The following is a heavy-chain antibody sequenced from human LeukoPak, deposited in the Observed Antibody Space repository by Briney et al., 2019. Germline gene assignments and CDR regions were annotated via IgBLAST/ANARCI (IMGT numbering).Heavy chain of an antibody. CDR3: ARGLLIYDFWSAAGRPNWFDP. CDR1: GYTFTSYG. CDR2: ISAYNGNT. D-gene: IGHD3-3*01. J-gene: IGHJ5*02. Sequence: GASVKVSCKASGYTFTSYGISWVRQAPGQGLEWMGWISAYNGNTNYAQKLQGRVTMTTDTSTSTAYMELRSLRSDDTAVYYCARGLLIYDFWSAAGRPNWFDPWGQGTLVTVSS. V-gene: IGHV1-18*01.